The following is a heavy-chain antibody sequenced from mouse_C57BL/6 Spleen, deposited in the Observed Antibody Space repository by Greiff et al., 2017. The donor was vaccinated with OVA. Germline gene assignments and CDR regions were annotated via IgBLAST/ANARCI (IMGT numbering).Heavy chain of an antibody. Sequence: QVQLQQPGAELVKPGASVKLSCKASGYTFTSYWMQWVKQRPGQGLEWIGEIDPSDSYTNYNQKFKGKATLTVDTSSSTAYMQLSSLTSEDSAVYYCARRDTYYSNYVYYFDYWGQGTTLTVSS. V-gene: IGHV1-50*01. D-gene: IGHD2-5*01. CDR1: GYTFTSYW. J-gene: IGHJ2*01. CDR3: ARRDTYYSNYVYYFDY. CDR2: IDPSDSYT.